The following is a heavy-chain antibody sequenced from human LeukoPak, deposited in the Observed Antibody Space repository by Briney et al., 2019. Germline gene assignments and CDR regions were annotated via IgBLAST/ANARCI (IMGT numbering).Heavy chain of an antibody. J-gene: IGHJ3*02. D-gene: IGHD3-22*01. CDR1: GFSLSTSGVG. CDR3: AHRLRNAGMIATDAFDI. CDR2: IYWNDDK. V-gene: IGHV2-5*01. Sequence: SGPTLVNPTQTLTLTCTFSGFSLSTSGVGVGWIRQPPGKALEWLALIYWNDDKRYSPSLKSRLTITKDTSKNQVVLTMTNMDPVDTATYYCAHRLRNAGMIATDAFDIWGQGTMVTVSS.